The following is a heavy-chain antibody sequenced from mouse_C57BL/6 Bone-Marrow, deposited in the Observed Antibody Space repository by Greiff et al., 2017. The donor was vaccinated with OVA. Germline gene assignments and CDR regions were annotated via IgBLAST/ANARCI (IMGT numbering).Heavy chain of an antibody. Sequence: QVHVKQSGAELAKPGASVQLSCKASGYNFTSYWMHWVKQRPGQGLEWIGYINPSSGYTKYNQKFKDKATLTADKSSSTAYMQLSSLTYEDSAVYYCATTLMDYWGQGTSVTVSS. J-gene: IGHJ4*01. D-gene: IGHD5-5*01. V-gene: IGHV1-7*01. CDR1: GYNFTSYW. CDR3: ATTLMDY. CDR2: INPSSGYT.